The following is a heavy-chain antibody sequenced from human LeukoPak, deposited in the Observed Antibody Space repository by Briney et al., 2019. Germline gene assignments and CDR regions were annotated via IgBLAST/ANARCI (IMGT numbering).Heavy chain of an antibody. CDR1: GFTFSSYS. Sequence: GGSLRLSCAASGFTFSSYSMNWVRQAPGKGLEWVSSISSSSSYIYYADSVKGRFTISRDNAKNSLYLQMNSLRAEDTAVYYCARAPPVVVRYPPDYWGQGTLVTVSS. D-gene: IGHD2-2*01. V-gene: IGHV3-21*01. J-gene: IGHJ4*02. CDR2: ISSSSSYI. CDR3: ARAPPVVVRYPPDY.